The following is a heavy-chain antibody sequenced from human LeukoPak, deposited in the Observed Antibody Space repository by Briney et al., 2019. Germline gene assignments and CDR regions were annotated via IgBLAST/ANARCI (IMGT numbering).Heavy chain of an antibody. CDR3: AKGGRYVREFIDY. CDR2: ISWNSGSI. Sequence: SLRLSCAASGFTFDDYAMHWVRQAPGKGLEWVSGISWNSGSIGYADSVKGRFTISRDNAKKSLYLQMNSPRAEDTALYYCAKGGRYVREFIDYWGQGTLVTVSS. D-gene: IGHD3-16*01. V-gene: IGHV3-9*01. CDR1: GFTFDDYA. J-gene: IGHJ4*02.